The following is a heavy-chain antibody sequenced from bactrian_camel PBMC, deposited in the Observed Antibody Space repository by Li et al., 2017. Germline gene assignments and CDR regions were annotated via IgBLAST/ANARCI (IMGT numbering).Heavy chain of an antibody. V-gene: IGHV3S7*01. CDR3: VADDVPRWVVAGRGENY. CDR2: IYSDGSAT. Sequence: QVQLVESGGGLVQAGGSLRLSRTTSELTSDMHAEAWFRQAPGKGLEWVSGIYSDGSATYYTDSVKGRFTISRNNAKNTVNLQVNSLKPEDTAVYYCVADDVPRWVVAGRGENYWGRGTQVTVS. CDR1: ELTSDMHA. D-gene: IGHD6*01. J-gene: IGHJ4*01.